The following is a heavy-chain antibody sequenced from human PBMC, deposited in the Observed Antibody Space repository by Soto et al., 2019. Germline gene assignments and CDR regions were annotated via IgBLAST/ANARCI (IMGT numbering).Heavy chain of an antibody. CDR1: GFTFSSYW. CDR2: IKQDGSEK. V-gene: IGHV3-7*01. J-gene: IGHJ6*02. CDR3: ATHSGYYYYGLDV. Sequence: PGGSLRLSCAASGFTFSSYWMSWVRQAPGKGLEWVANIKQDGSEKYYVDSVKGRFTISRDNAKNSLYLQMNSLRAEDTAVYYCATHSGYYYYGLDVWGQGTTVTVSS. D-gene: IGHD1-26*01.